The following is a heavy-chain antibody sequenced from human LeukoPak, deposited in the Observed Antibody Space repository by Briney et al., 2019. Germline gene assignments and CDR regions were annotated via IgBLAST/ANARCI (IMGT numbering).Heavy chain of an antibody. V-gene: IGHV1-18*01. Sequence: GASVKVSCKASGYTFTSYGITWVRQAPGLGLEWMGWISAYNGNTHHAQKFQGRVTMTTDTSTSTAYMELRSLRSDDTAVYYCARDVPDCSAGGCFPDAFDIWGQGTMVTVSS. CDR3: ARDVPDCSAGGCFPDAFDI. D-gene: IGHD2-15*01. J-gene: IGHJ3*02. CDR2: ISAYNGNT. CDR1: GYTFTSYG.